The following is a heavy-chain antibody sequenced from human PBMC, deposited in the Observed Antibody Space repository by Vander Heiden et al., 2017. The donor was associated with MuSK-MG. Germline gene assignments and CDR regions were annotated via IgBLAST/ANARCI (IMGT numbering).Heavy chain of an antibody. CDR1: GFTFSDYY. Sequence: QVQLVESGGGLVKPGGSLRPSCAAPGFTFSDYYMSWIRQAPGKGLEWVSYISSSSSYTNYADSVKGRFTISRDNAKNSLYLQMNSLRAEDTAVYYCARYTLGDYYYYYGMDVWGQGTTVTVSS. J-gene: IGHJ6*02. D-gene: IGHD2-15*01. V-gene: IGHV3-11*06. CDR3: ARYTLGDYYYYYGMDV. CDR2: ISSSSSYT.